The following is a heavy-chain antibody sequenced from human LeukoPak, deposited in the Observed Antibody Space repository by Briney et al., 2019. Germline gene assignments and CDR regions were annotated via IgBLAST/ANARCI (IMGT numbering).Heavy chain of an antibody. D-gene: IGHD6-19*01. J-gene: IGHJ3*02. CDR2: ISTYNGNT. Sequence: GASVKVSCKASGYTFTSYGISWVRQAPGQGLEWMGWISTYNGNTNYAQKLQGRVTTTTDTSTSTAYMELRSLRSDDTAVYYCARDASGRDAFDIWGQGTMVTVSS. CDR3: ARDASGRDAFDI. V-gene: IGHV1-18*01. CDR1: GYTFTSYG.